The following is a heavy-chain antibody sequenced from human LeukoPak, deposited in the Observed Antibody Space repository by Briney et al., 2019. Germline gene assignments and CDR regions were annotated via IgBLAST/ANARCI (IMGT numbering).Heavy chain of an antibody. CDR2: IYYSGST. D-gene: IGHD3-9*01. CDR1: GGSISSGDYY. J-gene: IGHJ4*02. CDR3: AHGNILTGLGIDY. V-gene: IGHV4-30-4*01. Sequence: SETLSLTCTVSGGSISSGDYYWSWIRQPPGKGLEWIGYIYYSGSTYHNPSLKSRVTISVDTSKNQFSLKLSSVTAADTAVYYCAHGNILTGLGIDYWGQGTLVTVSS.